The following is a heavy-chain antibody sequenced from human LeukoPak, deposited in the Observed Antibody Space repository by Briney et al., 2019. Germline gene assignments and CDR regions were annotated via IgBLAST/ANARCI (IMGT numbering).Heavy chain of an antibody. D-gene: IGHD5-12*01. Sequence: GGSLRLSCAASGFTFSYYSMTWVRQSPGKGLEWVSSISRSSTYTYYADSLKGRIAISRDNSKNSLYLQMNSLRVEDTAVYYCARGGGDSGYDYDDFWGQGTLVTVSS. CDR2: ISRSSTYT. CDR1: GFTFSYYS. J-gene: IGHJ4*02. CDR3: ARGGGDSGYDYDDF. V-gene: IGHV3-21*01.